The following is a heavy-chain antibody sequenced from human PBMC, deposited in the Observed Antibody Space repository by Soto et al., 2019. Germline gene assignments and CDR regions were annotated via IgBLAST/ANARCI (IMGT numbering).Heavy chain of an antibody. D-gene: IGHD2-15*01. Sequence: SCKASGYIFTNHYIHWVRQAPGKGLERVVVIRNNGRNKYYADSLKGRITISRDNSKNKLYLKMNSLRAEDMAVYYCASDGGPYCSGGSCYSSGFDYWGQGTLVTVSS. V-gene: IGHV3-33*01. CDR1: GYIFTNHY. J-gene: IGHJ4*02. CDR3: ASDGGPYCSGGSCYSSGFDY. CDR2: IRNNGRNK.